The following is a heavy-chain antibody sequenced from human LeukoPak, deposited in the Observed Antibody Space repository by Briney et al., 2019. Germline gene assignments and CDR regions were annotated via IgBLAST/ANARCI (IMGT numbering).Heavy chain of an antibody. CDR3: AKAPCSGGSCYSPGVDY. Sequence: GGSLRLSCAASGFTFSSYAMSWVRQAPGKGLEWVSAISGSGGSTYYADSVKGRFTISRDNSKNTLYLQMNSLRAEDTAVYYCAKAPCSGGSCYSPGVDYWGQGTLVTVSS. CDR2: ISGSGGST. D-gene: IGHD2-15*01. J-gene: IGHJ4*02. CDR1: GFTFSSYA. V-gene: IGHV3-23*01.